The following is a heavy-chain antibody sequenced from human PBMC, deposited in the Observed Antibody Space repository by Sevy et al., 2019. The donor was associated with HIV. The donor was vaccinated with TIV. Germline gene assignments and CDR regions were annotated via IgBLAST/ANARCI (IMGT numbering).Heavy chain of an antibody. CDR2: IKQDESEK. Sequence: GGSLRLSCVASGFTFSNYWMSWVRQAPGKGLEWVANIKQDESEKYYVDSVKGRFTISRDNAKNSLYLQMSSLRAEDTAMYYCARGPNELEGRTHWLDPWGQGTLVTVSS. D-gene: IGHD1-1*01. CDR3: ARGPNELEGRTHWLDP. V-gene: IGHV3-7*01. CDR1: GFTFSNYW. J-gene: IGHJ5*02.